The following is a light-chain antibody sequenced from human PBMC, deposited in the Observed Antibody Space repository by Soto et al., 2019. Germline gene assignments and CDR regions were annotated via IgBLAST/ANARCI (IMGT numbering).Light chain of an antibody. CDR1: SSNIGSNI. CDR3: AAWDDSLNGVV. Sequence: QSVLTQPPSASGTPGQRVTISCSGSSSNIGSNIVNWYQQLPGTVPKLLIHSNNERPSGVPDRFSGSKSGTSASLAISGLQSEDEADYYCAAWDDSLNGVVFGGGTKLTVL. V-gene: IGLV1-44*01. J-gene: IGLJ2*01. CDR2: SNN.